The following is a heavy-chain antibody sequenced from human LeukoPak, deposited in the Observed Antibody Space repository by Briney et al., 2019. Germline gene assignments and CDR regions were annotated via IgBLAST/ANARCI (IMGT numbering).Heavy chain of an antibody. D-gene: IGHD1-26*01. V-gene: IGHV3-21*01. CDR3: ARYPAGKYPSTRYYGMDV. J-gene: IGHJ6*02. CDR1: GFTFSSYS. CDR2: ISSSSSYI. Sequence: GGSLRLSCAASGFTFSSYSMNWVRQAPGKGLEWVSSISSSSSYIYYADSVKGRFTISRDNAKNSLYLQMNSLRAEDTAVYYCARYPAGKYPSTRYYGMDVWGQGTTVTVSS.